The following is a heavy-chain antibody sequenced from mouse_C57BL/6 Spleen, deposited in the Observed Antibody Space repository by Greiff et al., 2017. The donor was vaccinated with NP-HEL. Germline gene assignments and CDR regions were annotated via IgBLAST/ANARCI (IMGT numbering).Heavy chain of an antibody. Sequence: EVMLVESGGDLVKPGGSLKLSCAASGFTFSSYGMSWVRQTPDKRLEWVATISSGGSYTYYPDSVKGRVTISRDNAKNTLYLQMSSLKSEDTAMYYCARRGGNYTLAMAYWGQGTSVTVSS. CDR2: ISSGGSYT. V-gene: IGHV5-6*02. D-gene: IGHD2-1*01. CDR3: ARRGGNYTLAMAY. J-gene: IGHJ4*01. CDR1: GFTFSSYG.